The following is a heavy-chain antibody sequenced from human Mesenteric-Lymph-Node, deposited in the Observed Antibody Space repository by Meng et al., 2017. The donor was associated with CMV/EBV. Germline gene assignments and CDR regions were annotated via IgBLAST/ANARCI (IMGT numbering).Heavy chain of an antibody. Sequence: LTSYAMHWVRQAPGQRLEWMGWSNAGNGNTKYSQEFQGRVTITRDTSASTAYMELSSLRSEDMAVYYCATCITMIVVVITTLLAGFDPWGQGTLVTVSS. D-gene: IGHD3-22*01. J-gene: IGHJ5*02. CDR3: ATCITMIVVVITTLLAGFDP. CDR2: SNAGNGNT. CDR1: LTSYA. V-gene: IGHV1-3*02.